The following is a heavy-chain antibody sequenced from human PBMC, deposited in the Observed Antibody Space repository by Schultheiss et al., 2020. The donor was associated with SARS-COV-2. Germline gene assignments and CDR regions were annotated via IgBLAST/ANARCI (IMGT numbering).Heavy chain of an antibody. CDR3: AKGGGGITYYYDSSGYSGAFDY. V-gene: IGHV3-9*03. Sequence: SLKISCAASGFTFDDYAMHWVRQAPGKGLEWVSGISWNSCSIGYADSVKGRFTISRDNAKNSLYLQMNSLRAEDMALYYCAKGGGGITYYYDSSGYSGAFDYWGQGTLVTVSS. CDR2: ISWNSCSI. D-gene: IGHD3-22*01. CDR1: GFTFDDYA. J-gene: IGHJ4*02.